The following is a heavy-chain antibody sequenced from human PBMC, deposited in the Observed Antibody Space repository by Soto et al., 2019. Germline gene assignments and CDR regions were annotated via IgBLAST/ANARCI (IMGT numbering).Heavy chain of an antibody. D-gene: IGHD6-6*01. V-gene: IGHV1-2*04. CDR1: GYTFTGYY. CDR3: ARDSPVYSSSPDIYYFDY. J-gene: IGHJ4*02. Sequence: ASVKVACKASGYTFTGYYMHWVRQAPGQGLEWMGWINPNSGGTNYAQKFQGWVTMTRDTSISTAYMELSRLRSDDTAVYYCARDSPVYSSSPDIYYFDYWGQGTLVTVSS. CDR2: INPNSGGT.